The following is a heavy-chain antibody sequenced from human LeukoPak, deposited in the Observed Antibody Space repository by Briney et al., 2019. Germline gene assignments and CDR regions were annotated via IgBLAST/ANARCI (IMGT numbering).Heavy chain of an antibody. V-gene: IGHV3-23*01. CDR3: AKKIFQGWGFYFDY. D-gene: IGHD2-21*01. CDR2: ISDSGSAT. J-gene: IGHJ4*02. CDR1: GFTFSSYA. Sequence: PGGSLRLSCAASGFTFSSYAMSWVRQAPGKGLEWVSAISDSGSATYYADSVKGRFTISRDNSKNTLHLQMNSLRAEGTAIYYCAKKIFQGWGFYFDYWGQGTLVTVSS.